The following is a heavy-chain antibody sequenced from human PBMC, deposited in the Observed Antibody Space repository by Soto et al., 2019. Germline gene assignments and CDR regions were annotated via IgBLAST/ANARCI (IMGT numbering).Heavy chain of an antibody. CDR3: AKDHSVSPERVWGFDF. D-gene: IGHD6-13*01. V-gene: IGHV3-23*01. CDR2: ILGGGGAT. J-gene: IGHJ4*02. Sequence: EVQLLESGGGLVQPGGSLRLSCAASGFTFSNFALSWVRQAPGKGPQWVSSILGGGGATFYADSVKGRFTISRDNSKNTLYLQMSSLRADDTAVYHCAKDHSVSPERVWGFDFWGRGTLVTVSS. CDR1: GFTFSNFA.